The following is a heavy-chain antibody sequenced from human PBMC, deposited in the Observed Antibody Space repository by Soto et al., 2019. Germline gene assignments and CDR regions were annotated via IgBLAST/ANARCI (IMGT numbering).Heavy chain of an antibody. J-gene: IGHJ6*03. CDR3: ARVYCSGGSCYTNYYYYYYMDV. Sequence: PSETLSLTCAVYGGPFSGYYWSWIRQPPGKGLEWIGEINHSGSTNYNPSLKSRVTISVDTSKNQFSLKLSSVTAADTAVYYCARVYCSGGSCYTNYYYYYYMDVWGKGTTVTVSS. V-gene: IGHV4-34*01. CDR2: INHSGST. D-gene: IGHD2-15*01. CDR1: GGPFSGYY.